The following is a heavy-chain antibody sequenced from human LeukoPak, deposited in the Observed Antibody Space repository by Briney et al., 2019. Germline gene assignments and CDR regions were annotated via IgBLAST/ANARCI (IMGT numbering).Heavy chain of an antibody. V-gene: IGHV3-21*01. D-gene: IGHD6-19*01. CDR3: ARESAPSSWQWLFDI. CDR1: GFTFSSYS. Sequence: GGSLRLSCAASGFTFSSYSMNWVRQAPGKGLEWVSSISSSSSYIYYADSVKGRFTISRDNAKNSLYLQMNSLRAEDTAVYYCARESAPSSWQWLFDIWGQGTMVTVSS. CDR2: ISSSSSYI. J-gene: IGHJ3*02.